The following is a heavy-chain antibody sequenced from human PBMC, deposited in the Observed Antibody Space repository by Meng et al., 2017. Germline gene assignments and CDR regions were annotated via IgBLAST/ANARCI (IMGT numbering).Heavy chain of an antibody. CDR1: GYTFTSYD. D-gene: IGHD3-22*01. CDR3: ARGFTYYYDSSGYSALAFDI. Sequence: ASVKVSCKASGYTFTSYDINWVRQATGQGLEWMGWMNPNSGNTGYAQKFQGRVTMTRSTSISTAYMELSSLRSEDTAVYYCARGFTYYYDSSGYSALAFDIWGQGTMVTVSS. CDR2: MNPNSGNT. J-gene: IGHJ3*02. V-gene: IGHV1-8*01.